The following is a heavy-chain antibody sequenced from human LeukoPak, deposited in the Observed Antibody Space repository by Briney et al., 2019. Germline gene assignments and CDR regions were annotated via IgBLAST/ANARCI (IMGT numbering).Heavy chain of an antibody. J-gene: IGHJ4*02. Sequence: ASVKVSCKASGYAFISYEINWVRQATGQGLEWMGWMNPNSGNTGYAQKFQGRVTMTRNTSISTAYMELSSLRSEDTAVYYCARVAYDSSGYYYSFGYWGQGTLVTVSS. CDR1: GYAFISYE. V-gene: IGHV1-8*01. CDR3: ARVAYDSSGYYYSFGY. CDR2: MNPNSGNT. D-gene: IGHD3-22*01.